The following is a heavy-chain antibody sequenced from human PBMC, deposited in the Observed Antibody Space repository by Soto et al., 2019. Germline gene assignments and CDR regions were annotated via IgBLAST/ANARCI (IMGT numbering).Heavy chain of an antibody. J-gene: IGHJ3*02. CDR2: IWYDGSNK. CDR3: ARGHTTANDAFDI. CDR1: GFTFSSYG. D-gene: IGHD4-17*01. Sequence: GGSLRLSCAASGFTFSSYGMHWVRQAPGKGLEWVAVIWYDGSNKYYADSVKGRFTISRDNSKNTLYLQMNSLRAEDTAVYYCARGHTTANDAFDIWGQGTMVTVSS. V-gene: IGHV3-33*01.